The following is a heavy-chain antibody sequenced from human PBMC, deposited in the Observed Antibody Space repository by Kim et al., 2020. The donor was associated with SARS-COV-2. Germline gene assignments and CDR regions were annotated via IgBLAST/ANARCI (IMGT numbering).Heavy chain of an antibody. CDR1: GYSFTSYW. V-gene: IGHV5-51*01. J-gene: IGHJ4*02. Sequence: GESLKISCKGSGYSFTSYWIGWVRQMPGKGLEWMGIIYPGDSDTRYSPSFQGQVTISADKSISTAYLQWSSLKASDTAMYYCARHGCSSTSCPTQADYWGQGTLVTVSS. CDR2: IYPGDSDT. D-gene: IGHD2-2*01. CDR3: ARHGCSSTSCPTQADY.